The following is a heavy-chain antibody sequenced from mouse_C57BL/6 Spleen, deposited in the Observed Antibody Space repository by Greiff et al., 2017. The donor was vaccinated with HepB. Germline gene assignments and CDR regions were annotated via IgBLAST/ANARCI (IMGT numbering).Heavy chain of an antibody. V-gene: IGHV6-6*01. CDR3: TRYHYYGSSYWYFDV. CDR1: GFTFSDAW. D-gene: IGHD1-1*01. J-gene: IGHJ1*03. CDR2: IRNKANNHAT. Sequence: EVKVEESGGGLVQPGGSMKLSCAASGFTFSDAWMDWVRQSPEKGLEWVAEIRNKANNHATYYAESVKGRFTISRDDSKSSVYLQMNSLRAEDTGIYYCTRYHYYGSSYWYFDVWGTGTTVTVSS.